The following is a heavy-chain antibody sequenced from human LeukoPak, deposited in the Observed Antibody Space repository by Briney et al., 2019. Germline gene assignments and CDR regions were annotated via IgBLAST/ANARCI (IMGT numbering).Heavy chain of an antibody. CDR1: GYTLTELS. J-gene: IGHJ4*02. CDR3: ATLPRDSSSWYFGC. Sequence: ASVKVSCKVSGYTLTELSMHWVRQAPGEGLEWMGGFDPEDGETIYAQKFQGRVTMTEDTSTDTAYMELSSLRSEDTAVYYCATLPRDSSSWYFGCWGQGTLVTVSS. V-gene: IGHV1-24*01. D-gene: IGHD6-13*01. CDR2: FDPEDGET.